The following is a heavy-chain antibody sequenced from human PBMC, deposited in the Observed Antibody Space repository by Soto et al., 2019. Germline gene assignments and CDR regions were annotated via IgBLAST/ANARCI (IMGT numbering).Heavy chain of an antibody. D-gene: IGHD3-10*01. CDR1: GGSFRGHF. Sequence: SETLSLPSAVYGGSFRGHFCRLIRQPPGKGLVWIGEINHSGSTNYNPSLKSRVTISVDTSKNQFSLKLSSVTAADTAVYYCARAAHMILLWFGEERGMDVWGQGTTVTVPS. J-gene: IGHJ6*02. CDR3: ARAAHMILLWFGEERGMDV. V-gene: IGHV4-34*01. CDR2: INHSGST.